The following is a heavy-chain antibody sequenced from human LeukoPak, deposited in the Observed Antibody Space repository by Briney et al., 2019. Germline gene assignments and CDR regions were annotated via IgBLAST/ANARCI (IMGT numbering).Heavy chain of an antibody. CDR3: AKEAPRAAAGRGAAFDI. Sequence: GGSLRLSCAASGFTFSDYYMHWVRQAPGKGLEWVAVISYDGSNKYYADSVKGRFTISRDNSKNTLYLQMNSLRAEDTAVYYCAKEAPRAAAGRGAAFDIWGQGTMVTVSS. D-gene: IGHD6-13*01. CDR2: ISYDGSNK. CDR1: GFTFSDYY. V-gene: IGHV3-30*18. J-gene: IGHJ3*02.